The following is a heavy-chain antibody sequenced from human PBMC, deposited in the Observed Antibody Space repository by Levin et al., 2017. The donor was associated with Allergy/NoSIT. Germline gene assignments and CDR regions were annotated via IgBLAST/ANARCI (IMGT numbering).Heavy chain of an antibody. CDR2: ISSSGSTI. Sequence: GESLKISCAASGFTFSDYYMSWIRQAPGKGLEWVSYISSSGSTIYYADSVKGRFTISRDNAKNSLYLQMNSLRAEDTAVYYCASQPIPYDYIWGSYRSPFDYWGQGTLVTVSS. CDR3: ASQPIPYDYIWGSYRSPFDY. D-gene: IGHD3-16*02. V-gene: IGHV3-11*01. CDR1: GFTFSDYY. J-gene: IGHJ4*02.